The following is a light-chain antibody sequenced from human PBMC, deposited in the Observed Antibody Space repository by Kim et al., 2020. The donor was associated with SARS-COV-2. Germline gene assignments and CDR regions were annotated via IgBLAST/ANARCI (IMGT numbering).Light chain of an antibody. Sequence: PGERATLSCRASQSVSGNLAWYQQNRGQAPRLLIYSTSTRATGIPDRFSGSGFGTEFTLTISSLQSEDVAVYYCQQHNIWRPPLTFGGRPKVDI. CDR1: QSVSGN. CDR3: QQHNIWRPPLT. CDR2: STS. J-gene: IGKJ4*01. V-gene: IGKV3-15*01.